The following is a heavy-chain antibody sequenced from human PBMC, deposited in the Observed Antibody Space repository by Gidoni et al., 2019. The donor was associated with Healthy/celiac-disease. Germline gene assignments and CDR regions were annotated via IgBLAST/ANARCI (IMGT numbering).Heavy chain of an antibody. V-gene: IGHV5-10-1*03. CDR3: ARHRSSESSSSGALDY. J-gene: IGHJ4*02. CDR2: IDPSDSYP. CDR1: GYSFTSHW. D-gene: IGHD6-6*01. Sequence: EAQLVQSGAEVKKHGESVRSTCKGSGYSFTSHWISWVGQRPGKGLEWMGGIDPSDSYPNYSPSFQGHVTLSADKSISTAYLQWSSLKASDTAMYYCARHRSSESSSSGALDYWGQGTLVTVSS.